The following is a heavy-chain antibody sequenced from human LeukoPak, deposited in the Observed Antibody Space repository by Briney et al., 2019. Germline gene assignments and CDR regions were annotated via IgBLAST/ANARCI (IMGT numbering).Heavy chain of an antibody. V-gene: IGHV1-8*01. CDR3: ARVVAAYDGRSFDY. D-gene: IGHD2-15*01. CDR2: TNPNSGNT. J-gene: IGHJ4*02. Sequence: GASVKVSCKASGYTFTSYDINWVRQATGQGLEWMGWTNPNSGNTGYAQKFQGRVTMTRNTSISTAYMELSSLRSEDTAVYYCARVVAAYDGRSFDYWGQGTLVTVSS. CDR1: GYTFTSYD.